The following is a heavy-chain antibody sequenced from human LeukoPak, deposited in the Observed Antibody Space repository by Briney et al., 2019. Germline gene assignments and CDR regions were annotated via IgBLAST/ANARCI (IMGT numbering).Heavy chain of an antibody. Sequence: SETLSLTCAVYGGSFSGYYWSWIRQPPGKGLEWIGEINHSGSTNYNPSLKSRVTISVDTSKNQFSLKLSSVTAADTAVYYCARAVGYCSSTSCYRNYYYYMDVWGKGTTVTVSS. CDR2: INHSGST. CDR3: ARAVGYCSSTSCYRNYYYYMDV. V-gene: IGHV4-34*01. CDR1: GGSFSGYY. J-gene: IGHJ6*03. D-gene: IGHD2-2*01.